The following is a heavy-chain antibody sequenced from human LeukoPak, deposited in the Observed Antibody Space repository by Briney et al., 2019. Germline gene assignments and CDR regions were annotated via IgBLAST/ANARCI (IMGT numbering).Heavy chain of an antibody. CDR3: ARESIHYGDYEYYFDY. J-gene: IGHJ4*02. V-gene: IGHV4-39*07. Sequence: SETLSLTCTVSGGSISSSSYYWGWIRQPPGKGLEWIGSIYYSGSTYYNPSLKSRVTISVDTSKNQFSLKLSSVTAADTAVYYCARESIHYGDYEYYFDYWGQGTLVTVSS. CDR1: GGSISSSSYY. CDR2: IYYSGST. D-gene: IGHD4-17*01.